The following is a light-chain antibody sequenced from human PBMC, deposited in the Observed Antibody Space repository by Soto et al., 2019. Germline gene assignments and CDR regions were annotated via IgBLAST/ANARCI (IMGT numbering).Light chain of an antibody. Sequence: EIVLTQSPGTLSLSPGERATLSCRASQSVSSSYLAWYQQKPGQAPRLLIYGASSRATGIPDRFSGSGSGTDFTLTISRLEPEDFAVYYCQQDGRSPWTFGQGTQVEIK. CDR3: QQDGRSPWT. J-gene: IGKJ1*01. CDR1: QSVSSSY. CDR2: GAS. V-gene: IGKV3-20*01.